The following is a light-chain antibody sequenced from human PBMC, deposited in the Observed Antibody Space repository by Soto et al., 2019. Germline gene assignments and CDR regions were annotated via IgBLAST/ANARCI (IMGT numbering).Light chain of an antibody. V-gene: IGLV1-44*01. Sequence: QSVLTQPPSASGTPGQRVTISCSGSSSNIGTNTVNWYQQFPRSASKLPMYSSNQRPSGVPDRFSGSKSGTAASLANSGLQSEDEADSYCSAWDGSQTVVLFGGGTKVTVL. CDR3: SAWDGSQTVVL. J-gene: IGLJ3*02. CDR2: SSN. CDR1: SSNIGTNT.